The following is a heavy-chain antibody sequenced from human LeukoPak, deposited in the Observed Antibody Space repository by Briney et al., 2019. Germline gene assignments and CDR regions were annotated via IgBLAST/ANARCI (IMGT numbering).Heavy chain of an antibody. CDR2: IDANNGDT. V-gene: IGHV1-2*02. J-gene: IGHJ4*02. D-gene: IGHD4-11*01. CDR3: ARDPPSVTLYFFDY. CDR1: GYTFRGNY. Sequence: ASVKVSCKASGYTFRGNYIHWLRQAPGQGLEWMGWIDANNGDTKSAQKFQGRVTKSRDTSISTAYMDLSSLSPDDAAVYYCARDPPSVTLYFFDYWGQGTLVTVSS.